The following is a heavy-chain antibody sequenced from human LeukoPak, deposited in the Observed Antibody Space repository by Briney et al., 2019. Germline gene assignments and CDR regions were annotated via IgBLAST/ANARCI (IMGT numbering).Heavy chain of an antibody. CDR1: GGSISSGSYY. CDR3: ARGLWPSYAFDI. J-gene: IGHJ3*02. Sequence: PSETLSLTCTVSGGSISSGSYYWSWIRQPAGKGLEWIGRIYTSGSTNYNPSLKSRVTISVDTSKNQFSLKLSSVTAADTAVYYCARGLWPSYAFDIWGQGTMVTVSS. CDR2: IYTSGST. V-gene: IGHV4-61*02. D-gene: IGHD2-21*01.